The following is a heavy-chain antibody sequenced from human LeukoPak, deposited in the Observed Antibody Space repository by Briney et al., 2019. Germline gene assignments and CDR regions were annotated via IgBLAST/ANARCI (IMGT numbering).Heavy chain of an antibody. CDR1: GFNFSNFP. CDR2: ISGSGGTT. V-gene: IGHV3-23*01. J-gene: IGHJ3*02. D-gene: IGHD4-17*01. Sequence: PEGSLRLSCAAAGFNFSNFPMTWVRQAPGQGLEWISVISGSGGTTYYADSVKGRFTISRDNAKNSPYLQMNSLRAEDTAVYYCSTYGDYDVGDAFDIWGQGTMVTVSS. CDR3: STYGDYDVGDAFDI.